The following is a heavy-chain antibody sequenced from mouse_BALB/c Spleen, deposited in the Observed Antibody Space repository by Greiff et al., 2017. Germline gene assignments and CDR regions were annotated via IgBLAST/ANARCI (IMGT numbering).Heavy chain of an antibody. Sequence: EVKLMESGGGLVKPGGSLKLSCAASGFTFSSYTMSWVRQTPEKRLEWVATISSGGSYTYYPDSVKGRFTISRDNAKNTLYLQMSSLKSEDTAMYYCTREMGYRYDGAWFAYWGQGTLVTVSA. CDR1: GFTFSSYT. CDR2: ISSGGSYT. CDR3: TREMGYRYDGAWFAY. D-gene: IGHD2-14*01. V-gene: IGHV5-6-4*01. J-gene: IGHJ3*01.